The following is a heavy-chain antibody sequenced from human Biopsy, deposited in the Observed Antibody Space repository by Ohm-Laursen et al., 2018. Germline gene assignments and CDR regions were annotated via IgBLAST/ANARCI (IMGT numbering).Heavy chain of an antibody. Sequence: SLRLSCAASGLTFSWYSMHWVRQAPGKGLEWVSSISSSSNFIYYGDSVKGRFTISRDNAKNSLYLQMNSLRAEDTAVYYCARVLLPAAAVHYGMDVWGQGTTVTVSS. V-gene: IGHV3-21*01. CDR2: ISSSSNFI. D-gene: IGHD2-2*01. CDR3: ARVLLPAAAVHYGMDV. J-gene: IGHJ6*02. CDR1: GLTFSWYS.